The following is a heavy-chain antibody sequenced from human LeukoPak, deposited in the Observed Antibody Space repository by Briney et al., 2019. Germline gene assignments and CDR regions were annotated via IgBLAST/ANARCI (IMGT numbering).Heavy chain of an antibody. Sequence: PKASVKVSCKASGYTFTDYYMHWVRQAPGQGLEWMGWISAYNGNTNYAQKFQGRVTITADESTSTAYMELSSLRSEDTAVYYCARDNSRVATIMFRGFDPWGQGTLVTVSS. V-gene: IGHV1-18*04. CDR2: ISAYNGNT. D-gene: IGHD5-12*01. CDR3: ARDNSRVATIMFRGFDP. J-gene: IGHJ5*02. CDR1: GYTFTDYY.